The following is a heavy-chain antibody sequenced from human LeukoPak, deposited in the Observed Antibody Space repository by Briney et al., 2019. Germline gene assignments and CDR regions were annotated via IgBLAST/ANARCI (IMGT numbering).Heavy chain of an antibody. D-gene: IGHD2-2*01. CDR3: ARTIVPAAPLDY. CDR1: GFTFSSYW. CDR2: INTDGSST. J-gene: IGHJ4*02. Sequence: GGSLRLSCAASGFTFSSYWMHWIRQAPGKGLVWVSRINTDGSSTSYADSVKGRFTMSKDNAKNTLYLQMNSLRAEDTAVYYCARTIVPAAPLDYWGQGTLVTVSS. V-gene: IGHV3-74*01.